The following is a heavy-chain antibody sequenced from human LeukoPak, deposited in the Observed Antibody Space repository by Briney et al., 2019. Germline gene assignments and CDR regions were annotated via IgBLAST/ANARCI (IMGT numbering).Heavy chain of an antibody. CDR2: IYHSGNT. V-gene: IGHV4-38-2*02. Sequence: RASETLSLTCTVSGYSISSGYYWGWIRQPPGKGLEWIGSIYHSGNTYYNPSLKSRVTISVDTSKNQFSLKLSSVTAADTAVYYCARDSGYYYVFGYWGQGTLVTVSS. CDR1: GYSISSGYY. CDR3: ARDSGYYYVFGY. J-gene: IGHJ4*02. D-gene: IGHD3-10*02.